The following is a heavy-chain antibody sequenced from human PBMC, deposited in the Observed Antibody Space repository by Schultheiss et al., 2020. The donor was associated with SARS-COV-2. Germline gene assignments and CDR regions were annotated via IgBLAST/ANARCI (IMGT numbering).Heavy chain of an antibody. CDR3: ARATAVAGTEFGGFDY. D-gene: IGHD6-19*01. J-gene: IGHJ4*02. V-gene: IGHV4-34*01. Sequence: SETLSLTCAVYGGSFSGYYWSWIRQPPGKGLEWIGEINHSGSTNYNPSLKSRVTISVDTSKNQFSLKLSSVTAADTAVYYCARATAVAGTEFGGFDYWGQGTLVTVSS. CDR1: GGSFSGYY. CDR2: INHSGST.